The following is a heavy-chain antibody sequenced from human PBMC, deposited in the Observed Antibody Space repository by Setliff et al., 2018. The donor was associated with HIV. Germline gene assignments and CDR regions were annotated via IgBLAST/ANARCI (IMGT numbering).Heavy chain of an antibody. D-gene: IGHD3-10*01. CDR1: GYSISNGYY. CDR3: ASSYYYGSGSFDY. J-gene: IGHJ4*02. Sequence: SETLSLTCAVSGYSISNGYYWGWLRQSPGKGLEWIGSMFHSGNTYYNPSLESRVSMSVDTSTNQVSLKLSSVTAADTAVYYCASSYYYGSGSFDYWGQGTLVTVS. V-gene: IGHV4-38-2*01. CDR2: MFHSGNT.